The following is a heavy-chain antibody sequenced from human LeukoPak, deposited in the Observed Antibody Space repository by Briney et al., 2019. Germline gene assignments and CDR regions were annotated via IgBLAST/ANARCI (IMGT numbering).Heavy chain of an antibody. D-gene: IGHD6-13*01. Sequence: ASVKVSCKASGYTFTNYYMHWVRQAPGQGLEWMGWINPNSGGTNYAQKFQGRVTMTRDTSISTGYMELSRLRSDDTAVYYCANTIAAREIDYWGQGTLVTVSS. CDR3: ANTIAAREIDY. V-gene: IGHV1-2*02. CDR2: INPNSGGT. CDR1: GYTFTNYY. J-gene: IGHJ4*02.